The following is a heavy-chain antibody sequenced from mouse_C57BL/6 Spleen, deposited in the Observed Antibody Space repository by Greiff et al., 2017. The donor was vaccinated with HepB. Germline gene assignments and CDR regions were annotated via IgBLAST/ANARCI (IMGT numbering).Heavy chain of an antibody. V-gene: IGHV2-2*01. CDR1: GFSLTSYG. J-gene: IGHJ3*01. CDR3: ARKKGDRPFAY. CDR2: IWSGGST. Sequence: QVQLKESGPGLVQPSQSLSITCTVSGFSLTSYGVHWVRQSPGKGLEWLGVIWSGGSTDYNAAFISRLSISKDNSKSQVFFKMNSLQADDTAIYYCARKKGDRPFAYWGQGTLVTVSA.